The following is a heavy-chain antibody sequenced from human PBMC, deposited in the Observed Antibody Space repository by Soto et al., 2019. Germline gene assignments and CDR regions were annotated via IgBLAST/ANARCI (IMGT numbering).Heavy chain of an antibody. J-gene: IGHJ4*02. CDR1: GGTFSSYA. V-gene: IGHV1-69*13. CDR2: IIPIFGTA. D-gene: IGHD2-21*02. CDR3: ARDPSNGYCGGDCYCD. Sequence: SVKGSCKASGGTFSSYAISWVRQAPGQGLEWMGGIIPIFGTANYAQKFQRSVTITADESTSTAYMELSSLRSEDTAVYYCARDPSNGYCGGDCYCDWGQGTLVTVYS.